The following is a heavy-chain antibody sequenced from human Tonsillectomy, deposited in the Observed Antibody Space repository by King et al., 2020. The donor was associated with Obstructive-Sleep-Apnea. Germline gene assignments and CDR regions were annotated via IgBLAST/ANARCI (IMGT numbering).Heavy chain of an antibody. J-gene: IGHJ3*02. Sequence: VQLQESGPGLVKPSETLSLTCTVSGYSISSGYYWGWIRQPPGKGLEWIGSIYHSGSTYYNPSLKNRVTISVDTSKNQFSLKLSSVTAADTAVYYCARDRGTTGDDAFDIWGQGTMVTVSS. CDR1: GYSISSGYY. D-gene: IGHD7-27*01. V-gene: IGHV4-38-2*02. CDR3: ARDRGTTGDDAFDI. CDR2: IYHSGST.